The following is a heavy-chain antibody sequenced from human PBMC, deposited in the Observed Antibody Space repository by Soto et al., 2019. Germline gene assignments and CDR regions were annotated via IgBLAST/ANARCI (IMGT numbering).Heavy chain of an antibody. CDR2: ISAYNGNT. CDR3: ARDFPGVIVVVPAAMTYYYGMDV. D-gene: IGHD2-2*01. Sequence: GASVKVSCKASGYTFTSYGISWVRQAPGQGLEWMGWISAYNGNTNYAQKLQGRVTMTTDTSTSTAYMELRSLRSDDTAVYYCARDFPGVIVVVPAAMTYYYGMDVWGQGTTVTVS. V-gene: IGHV1-18*01. CDR1: GYTFTSYG. J-gene: IGHJ6*02.